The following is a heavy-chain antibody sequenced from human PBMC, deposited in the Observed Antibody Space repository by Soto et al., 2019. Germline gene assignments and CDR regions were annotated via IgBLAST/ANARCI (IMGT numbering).Heavy chain of an antibody. Sequence: WGSLRLSCAASGFTFSSYGIRCVGQSPFKWLEWVAVIWYDGSNKYYADSVKGRFTISRDNSKNTLYLQMNSLRAEDTAVYYCARDRVVRGVKRGYYYYGMDVWGQGTTVTVSS. J-gene: IGHJ6*02. V-gene: IGHV3-33*01. D-gene: IGHD3-10*01. CDR2: IWYDGSNK. CDR3: ARDRVVRGVKRGYYYYGMDV. CDR1: GFTFSSYG.